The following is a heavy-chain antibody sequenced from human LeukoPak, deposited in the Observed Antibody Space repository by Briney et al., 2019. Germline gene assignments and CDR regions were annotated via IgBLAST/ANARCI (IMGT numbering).Heavy chain of an antibody. V-gene: IGHV3-30*02. CDR3: AKEAQLERRTFDY. J-gene: IGHJ4*02. D-gene: IGHD1-1*01. CDR2: IRYDGSNK. Sequence: GGSLRLSCAASGFTFSSYGMHWVRQAPGKGLEWVAFIRYDGSNKYYADSVKGRFTISRDNSKNTLYLQMNSLRAEDTAVYYCAKEAQLERRTFDYWGQGTLVTVSS. CDR1: GFTFSSYG.